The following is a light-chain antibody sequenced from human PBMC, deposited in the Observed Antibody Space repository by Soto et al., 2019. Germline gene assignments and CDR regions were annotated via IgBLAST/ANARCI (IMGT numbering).Light chain of an antibody. CDR1: QSVSNNY. CDR2: GYS. J-gene: IGKJ2*01. V-gene: IGKV3-20*01. CDR3: QQYGSSPPYT. Sequence: EVVLTQSPGTLSLSPGERATLSCRASQSVSNNYFAWYQQRPGQAPRLLIFGYSDRATGIPDRFSGSGSGTDFTLTISRLEPEDCAVYYCQQYGSSPPYTFGQGTKLEIK.